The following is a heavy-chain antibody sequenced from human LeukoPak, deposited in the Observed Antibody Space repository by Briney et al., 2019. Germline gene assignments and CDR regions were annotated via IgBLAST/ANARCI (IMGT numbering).Heavy chain of an antibody. Sequence: ASVKVSCKASGYPFTVYNIHWVRQAPGQGLEWMGRINPSGGSTIYAQKFQGRVTMTRDTSTTTVYMEMNSLRPEDTAVYSCARRYSGYDFGYWGQGTLATVSS. J-gene: IGHJ4*02. CDR1: GYPFTVYN. CDR3: ARRYSGYDFGY. V-gene: IGHV1-46*01. D-gene: IGHD5-12*01. CDR2: INPSGGST.